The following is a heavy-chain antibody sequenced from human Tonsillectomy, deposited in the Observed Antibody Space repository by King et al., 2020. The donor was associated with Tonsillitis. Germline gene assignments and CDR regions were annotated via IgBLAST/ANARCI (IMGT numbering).Heavy chain of an antibody. J-gene: IGHJ4*02. CDR3: AREGGWSLGFDY. D-gene: IGHD6-19*01. Sequence: VQLVESGGGLVQPGGSLRLSCAASGFTFSSSWMHWVRQAPGKGLVWVSRINSDGSSTSYADSVKGRFTISRDNAKNTLYLQMNSLRAEETAVFYCAREGGWSLGFDYGGQGTLVTVSS. V-gene: IGHV3-74*01. CDR1: GFTFSSSW. CDR2: INSDGSST.